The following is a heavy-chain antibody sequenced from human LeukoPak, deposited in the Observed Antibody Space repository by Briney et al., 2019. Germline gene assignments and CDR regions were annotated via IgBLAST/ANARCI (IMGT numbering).Heavy chain of an antibody. CDR1: GFTFSSYA. CDR3: AKDAAVAGRAYYFDY. D-gene: IGHD6-19*01. CDR2: ISGSGGST. J-gene: IGHJ4*02. Sequence: PGGSLRLSCAASGFTFSSYAMSWVRQAPGKGLEWVSAISGSGGSTYYADSMKGRFTISRDNSKNTLYLQMNSLRAEDTAVYYCAKDAAVAGRAYYFDYWGQGTLVTVSS. V-gene: IGHV3-23*01.